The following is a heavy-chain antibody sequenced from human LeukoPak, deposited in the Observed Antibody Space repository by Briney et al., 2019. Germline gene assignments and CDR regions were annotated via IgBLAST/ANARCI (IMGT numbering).Heavy chain of an antibody. CDR3: ARDSAVYCSSTSCYRSPFDY. Sequence: GGSLRLSCAASGFTFSRYWMHWVRQAPGKGLVWVSRIHIDGSITNYADSVKGRFTISRDNSKNTLYLQMNSLRAEDTAVYYCARDSAVYCSSTSCYRSPFDYWGQGTLVTVSS. J-gene: IGHJ4*02. V-gene: IGHV3-74*01. CDR2: IHIDGSIT. CDR1: GFTFSRYW. D-gene: IGHD2-2*02.